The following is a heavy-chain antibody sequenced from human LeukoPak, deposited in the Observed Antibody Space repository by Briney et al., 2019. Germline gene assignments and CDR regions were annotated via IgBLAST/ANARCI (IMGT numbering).Heavy chain of an antibody. J-gene: IGHJ4*02. CDR2: ICGNSRHT. Sequence: PGGSLRLSCAASGFTFSDYYMTWIRQAPGRGLEWLSYICGNSRHTYYADSVKGRFIISRDNAKNSLYLQMNGLRVEDTAVYYCARNSYSLAAAGKSDYWGQGTLVTVSS. CDR3: ARNSYSLAAAGKSDY. V-gene: IGHV3-11*06. CDR1: GFTFSDYY. D-gene: IGHD6-13*01.